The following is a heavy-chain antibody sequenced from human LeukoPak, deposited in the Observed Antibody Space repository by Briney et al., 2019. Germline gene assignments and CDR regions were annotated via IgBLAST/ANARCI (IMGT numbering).Heavy chain of an antibody. CDR2: ISSSGSTI. V-gene: IGHV3-11*01. J-gene: IGHJ4*02. CDR3: ASMGYYYDSSGYYRY. D-gene: IGHD3-22*01. CDR1: GFTFSDYY. Sequence: GGSLRLSCAASGFTFSDYYMSWIRQAPGKGLEWVSYISSSGSTIYYADSVKGRFTISRDNAKNSLYLQMSSLRAEDTAVYYCASMGYYYDSSGYYRYWGQGTLVTVSS.